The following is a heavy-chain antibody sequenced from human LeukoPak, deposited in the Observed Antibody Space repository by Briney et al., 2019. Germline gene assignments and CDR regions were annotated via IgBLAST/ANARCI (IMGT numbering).Heavy chain of an antibody. D-gene: IGHD2/OR15-2a*01. J-gene: IGHJ4*02. CDR1: GFIFHTYA. CDR2: ITASGNYT. Sequence: GGSLRLSCAGSGFIFHTYAWSCVRQPPGKGLEWVSTITASGNYTAYADSVKARFTISRDSSKNTVYLQMNSLRAEDTAVYYCARRTGALSTKSICRFDCWGQRALVAVSS. V-gene: IGHV3-23*01. CDR3: ARRTGALSTKSICRFDC.